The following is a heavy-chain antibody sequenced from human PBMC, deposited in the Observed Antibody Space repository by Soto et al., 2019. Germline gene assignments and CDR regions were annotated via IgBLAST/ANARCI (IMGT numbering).Heavy chain of an antibody. CDR3: AKSPYCGGDCYRVDY. Sequence: GGSLRLSCAASGFTFSSYAMSWVRQAPGKGLEWVSAISGSGGSTYYADSVKGRFTISRDNSKNTLYLQMNSLRAEDTAVYYCAKSPYCGGDCYRVDYWGQGTLVTVSS. V-gene: IGHV3-23*01. J-gene: IGHJ4*02. CDR1: GFTFSSYA. D-gene: IGHD2-21*02. CDR2: ISGSGGST.